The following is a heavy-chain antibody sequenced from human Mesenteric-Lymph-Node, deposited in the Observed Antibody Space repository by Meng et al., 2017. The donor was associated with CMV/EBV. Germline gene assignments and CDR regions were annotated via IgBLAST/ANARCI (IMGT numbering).Heavy chain of an antibody. CDR2: IKEVGSEK. CDR3: ARGSSSGWYWGEY. CDR1: GFTFTNYR. D-gene: IGHD6-19*01. V-gene: IGHV3-7*01. Sequence: GGSLRLSCVASGFTFTNYRMAWVRQTPGKGLEWVATIKEVGSEKYYVDAVKGRFTISRDNAQNSLYLEMNSLRAEDTAAYLCARGSSSGWYWGEYWGQGTLVTVSS. J-gene: IGHJ4*02.